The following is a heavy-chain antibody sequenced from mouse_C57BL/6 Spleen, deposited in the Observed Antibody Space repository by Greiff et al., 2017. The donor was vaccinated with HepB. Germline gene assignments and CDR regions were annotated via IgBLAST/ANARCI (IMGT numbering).Heavy chain of an antibody. CDR1: GYTFTSYW. D-gene: IGHD3-2*02. Sequence: QVQLQQSGPELVKPGASVKLSCKASGYTFTSYWMHWVKQRPGQGLEWIGMIHPNSGSTNYNEKFKSKATLTVDKSSSTAYMQLSSLTSEDSAVYYCARKYSSGYNYWGQGTTLTVSS. CDR2: IHPNSGST. J-gene: IGHJ2*01. CDR3: ARKYSSGYNY. V-gene: IGHV1-64*01.